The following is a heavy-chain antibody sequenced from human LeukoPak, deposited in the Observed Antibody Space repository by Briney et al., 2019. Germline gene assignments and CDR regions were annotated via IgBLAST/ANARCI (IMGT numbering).Heavy chain of an antibody. CDR2: IYSGGST. J-gene: IGHJ4*02. Sequence: GGSLRLSCAASGFTVSSNYMSWVRQAPGKGLEWVSVIYSGGSTYYADSVKGRFTISRDNSKNTLYLQMNSLRAEDTAVYYCARGMVLDPFFDYWGQGTLVTVSS. D-gene: IGHD4/OR15-4a*01. V-gene: IGHV3-66*01. CDR3: ARGMVLDPFFDY. CDR1: GFTVSSNY.